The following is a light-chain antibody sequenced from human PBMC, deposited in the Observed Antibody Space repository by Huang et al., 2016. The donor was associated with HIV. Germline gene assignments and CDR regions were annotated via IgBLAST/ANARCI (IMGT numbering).Light chain of an antibody. J-gene: IGKJ1*01. CDR3: QQSYSTPRT. CDR2: AAT. V-gene: IGKV1-39*01. CDR1: QTISTY. Sequence: DIQMTQSPSSLSASVGDRVTITCRASQTISTYLSWYQQKPGRAPKLVIYAATTLQSGVPSRFSGSGSGTEFTLTISSLQPEDFATYYCQQSYSTPRTFGQGTKVEI.